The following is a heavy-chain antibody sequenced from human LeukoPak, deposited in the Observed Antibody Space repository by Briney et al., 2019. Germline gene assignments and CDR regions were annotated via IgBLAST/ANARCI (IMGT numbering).Heavy chain of an antibody. J-gene: IGHJ6*03. Sequence: PGGSLRLSCAASGFTFDDYGMSWVRQAPGKGLEWVSGINWNGGSTGYADSVKGRFTISRDNAKNSLYLQMNSLRAEDTALYHCARVRGRYSTYYYYYYMDVWGKGTTVTVSS. CDR1: GFTFDDYG. D-gene: IGHD4-11*01. CDR3: ARVRGRYSTYYYYYYMDV. CDR2: INWNGGST. V-gene: IGHV3-20*01.